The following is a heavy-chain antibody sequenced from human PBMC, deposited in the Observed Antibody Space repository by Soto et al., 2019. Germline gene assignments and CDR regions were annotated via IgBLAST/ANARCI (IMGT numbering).Heavy chain of an antibody. CDR2: ISHDGTNK. CDR3: AMPLTPNYYYCGMDV. J-gene: IGHJ6*02. Sequence: QVQLVESGGGVVQPGRSLRLSCAASRFTFSDYGMHWVRQAPGKGLEWVSVISHDGTNKYYADSVKGRFTISRDNSKNTLYLLMTSLRAEDTAVYYCAMPLTPNYYYCGMDVCGQGTTVTVSS. V-gene: IGHV3-30*03. CDR1: RFTFSDYG.